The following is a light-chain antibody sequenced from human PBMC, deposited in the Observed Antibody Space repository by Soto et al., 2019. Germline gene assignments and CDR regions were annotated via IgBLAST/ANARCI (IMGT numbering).Light chain of an antibody. CDR3: SSYTTTATVL. Sequence: QPVLTQPASVSGSPGQSITISCTGTSNDVGGYNYVSWYQQHPGKVPKLMIYEVSNRPSGVSNRFSGSKSGNTASLTISGLQAEDEADYYCSSYTTTATVLFGGGTQLTVL. J-gene: IGLJ7*01. CDR1: SNDVGGYNY. V-gene: IGLV2-14*01. CDR2: EVS.